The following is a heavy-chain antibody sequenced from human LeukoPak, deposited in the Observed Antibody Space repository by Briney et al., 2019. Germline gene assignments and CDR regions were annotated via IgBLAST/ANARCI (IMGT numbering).Heavy chain of an antibody. D-gene: IGHD6-6*01. CDR2: IYPGDSNT. CDR1: GYSFTSYW. Sequence: GESLKISCEGSGYSFTSYWIGWVRQMPGKGLDWMGIIYPGDSNTRYSPSFQGQVTISADKSISTAYLQWSSLKASDTATYYCARHAIYSDSSSAFDIWGQGTMVTVSS. CDR3: ARHAIYSDSSSAFDI. V-gene: IGHV5-51*01. J-gene: IGHJ3*02.